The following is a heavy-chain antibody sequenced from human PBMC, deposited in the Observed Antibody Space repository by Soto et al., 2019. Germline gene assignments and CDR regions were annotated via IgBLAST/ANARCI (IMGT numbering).Heavy chain of an antibody. D-gene: IGHD6-19*01. V-gene: IGHV4-4*01. CDR3: AYSTGWYRHDV. Sequence: QVQLQESGPGLVKPSGTLSLTCAVSGDSISSPKWWTWLRQPPGKGLEWIGDLLHGGTTNYNPSLKSRVTLSVDTSQNQFSLNLTSVTAADTAIYCCAYSTGWYRHDVWGQGTSVTVSS. J-gene: IGHJ3*01. CDR2: LLHGGTT. CDR1: GDSISSPKW.